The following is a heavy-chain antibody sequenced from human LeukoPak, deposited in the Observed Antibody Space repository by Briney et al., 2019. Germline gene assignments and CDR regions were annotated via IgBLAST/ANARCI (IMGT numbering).Heavy chain of an antibody. CDR2: INPSGGST. Sequence: GASVKVSCKASGYTFTSYYMHWVRQAPGQGLEWMGIINPSGGSTSYAQKFQGRVTMTRDTSTSTVYMELSSLRSEDTAVYYCARDAPPGSSGYAAPFDYGGQGTLVTVSS. J-gene: IGHJ4*02. V-gene: IGHV1-46*01. D-gene: IGHD6-13*01. CDR3: ARDAPPGSSGYAAPFDY. CDR1: GYTFTSYY.